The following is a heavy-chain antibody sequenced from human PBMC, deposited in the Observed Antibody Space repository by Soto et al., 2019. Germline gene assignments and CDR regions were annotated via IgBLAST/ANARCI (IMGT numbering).Heavy chain of an antibody. CDR2: IYYSGST. D-gene: IGHD1-7*01. CDR3: ARLTAGTTYYYYGMDV. CDR1: GASVSSSSYY. J-gene: IGHJ6*02. Sequence: QLQLHESGPGLVKPSETLSLTCTVSGASVSSSSYYWGWIRQPPGKGLEWIGSIYYSGSTYYNPSLKSRVTISVDTSKNQFSLKLSSVTAADTAVYYCARLTAGTTYYYYGMDVWGQGTTVTVSS. V-gene: IGHV4-39*01.